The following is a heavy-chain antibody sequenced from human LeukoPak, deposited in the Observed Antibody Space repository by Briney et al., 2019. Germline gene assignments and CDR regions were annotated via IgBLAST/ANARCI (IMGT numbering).Heavy chain of an antibody. D-gene: IGHD6-6*01. J-gene: IGHJ4*02. CDR3: AKSLGPISNIAARPLDY. V-gene: IGHV3-23*01. CDR1: GXTFSSFA. CDR2: IGAGGVTT. Sequence: GGSLRLSCAASGXTFSSFAVSWVRQAPGKGLEWVSAIGAGGVTTYYADSVKGRFTISRDNSKNTLYLQMSSLRAEDTALYYCAKSLGPISNIAARPLDYWGLGTLVTVSS.